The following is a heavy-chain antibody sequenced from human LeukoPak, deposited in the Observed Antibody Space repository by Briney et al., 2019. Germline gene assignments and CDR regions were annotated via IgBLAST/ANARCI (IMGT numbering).Heavy chain of an antibody. V-gene: IGHV4-31*03. J-gene: IGHJ4*02. D-gene: IGHD3-22*01. CDR1: GGSIRSTNYY. CDR3: TRANYYDSTGYLPVVYPSDY. Sequence: SQTLSLTCTVSGGSIRSTNYYWSWIRQDPAKGLEWIGYIYHSGSTYYNPALKSRVTISLDTSKNQFSLKLRSGTAADTAVYYCTRANYYDSTGYLPVVYPSDYWGQGTLVTVSS. CDR2: IYHSGST.